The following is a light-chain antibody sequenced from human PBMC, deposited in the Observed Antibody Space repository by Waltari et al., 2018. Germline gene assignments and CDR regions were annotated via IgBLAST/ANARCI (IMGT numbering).Light chain of an antibody. CDR1: KLRNKY. CDR2: RGG. J-gene: IGLJ2*01. V-gene: IGLV3-1*01. CDR3: EAWDSDTVA. Sequence: SYDLTQPSSVSVSPGQTATITCPGNKLRNKYTSWYQQRPGQSPVLVISRGGTRPSGIPDRFSGSNAGDTVTLTITGTQTMDEADYYCEAWDSDTVAFGGGTRLTVL.